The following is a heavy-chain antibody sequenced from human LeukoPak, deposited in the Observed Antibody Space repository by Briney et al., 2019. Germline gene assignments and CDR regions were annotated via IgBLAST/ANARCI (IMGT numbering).Heavy chain of an antibody. CDR3: ARPVYSGYEIFDY. V-gene: IGHV1-2*02. D-gene: IGHD5-12*01. CDR2: INPNSGGT. Sequence: ASVKVSCKASGYTVTGYYMHWVRQAPGQGLEWMGWINPNSGGTNYAQKFQGRVTMTRDTSISTAYMELSRLRSDDTAVYYCARPVYSGYEIFDYWGQGTLVTVSS. J-gene: IGHJ4*02. CDR1: GYTVTGYY.